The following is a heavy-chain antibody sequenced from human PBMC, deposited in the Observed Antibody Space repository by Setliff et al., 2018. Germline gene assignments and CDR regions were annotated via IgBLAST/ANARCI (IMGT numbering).Heavy chain of an antibody. V-gene: IGHV1-2*02. CDR3: ARGGIYNYVSSTYFDL. CDR2: INPKSGGA. CDR1: GYTFSDYY. D-gene: IGHD2-2*01. Sequence: ASVKVSCKASGYTFSDYYMYWVRQAPGQGLEWMGWINPKSGGAHYAQKFRGRVTMSRETSISTDYMELSRLTSDDTAVYYCARGGIYNYVSSTYFDLWGQGSMVTVSS. J-gene: IGHJ3*01.